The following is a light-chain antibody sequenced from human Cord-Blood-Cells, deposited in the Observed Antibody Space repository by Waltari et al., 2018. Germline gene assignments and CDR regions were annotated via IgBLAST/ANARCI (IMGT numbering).Light chain of an antibody. J-gene: IGLJ2*01. CDR2: QDS. V-gene: IGLV3-1*01. CDR1: KLGDKY. Sequence: SYELTQPPSASVSPGQTASITCSGDKLGDKYACWYQQKPGQPPVVVIYQDSKRPSGIPERFAGSNSGTTATLTIGGTQAMDEADYYCQALDGSTVIFGGGTKLTVL. CDR3: QALDGSTVI.